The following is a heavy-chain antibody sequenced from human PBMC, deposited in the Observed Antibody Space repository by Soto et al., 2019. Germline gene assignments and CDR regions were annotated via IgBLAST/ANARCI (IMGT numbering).Heavy chain of an antibody. CDR3: ARGRYGDY. J-gene: IGHJ4*02. Sequence: QVHLVQSGAEVKKPGASVKVSCQASGYAFTTYGITWVRQAPGQGLEWMGWISAHNGNTNYAQKLQGRVTVTRDTSTSTAYMELRSLRSDGTAVYYCARGRYGDYWGQGALVTVPS. D-gene: IGHD1-1*01. CDR2: ISAHNGNT. CDR1: GYAFTTYG. V-gene: IGHV1-18*01.